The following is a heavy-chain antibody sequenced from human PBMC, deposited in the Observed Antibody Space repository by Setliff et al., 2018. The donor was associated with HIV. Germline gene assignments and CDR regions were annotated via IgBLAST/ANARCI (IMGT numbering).Heavy chain of an antibody. V-gene: IGHV4-59*11. CDR3: ARGFYREAMDV. J-gene: IGHJ6*02. CDR1: GGSSSNRY. CDR2: ISYSGNT. D-gene: IGHD1-26*01. Sequence: SETLSLTCTVSGGSSSNRYWSWIRQPPGKELEWVGSISYSGNTDQNPSLKSRVTISQDTSNNQFSLKLSSVTAADTAVYFCARGFYREAMDVWGPGTTVTVSS.